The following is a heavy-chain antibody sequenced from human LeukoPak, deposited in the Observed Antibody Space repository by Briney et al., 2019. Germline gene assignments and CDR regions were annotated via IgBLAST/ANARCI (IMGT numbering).Heavy chain of an antibody. CDR1: GFTFSSYA. D-gene: IGHD3-3*01. V-gene: IGHV3-23*01. Sequence: GGSLRLSCAASGFTFSSYAMSWVRQAPGKGLEWVSAISGSGGSTYYADSVKGRFTISRDNSKNTLYLQMDSLRSEDTAVYYCARGPAQATYYDFWSGSTTSNWFDPWGQGTLVTVSS. J-gene: IGHJ5*02. CDR2: ISGSGGST. CDR3: ARGPAQATYYDFWSGSTTSNWFDP.